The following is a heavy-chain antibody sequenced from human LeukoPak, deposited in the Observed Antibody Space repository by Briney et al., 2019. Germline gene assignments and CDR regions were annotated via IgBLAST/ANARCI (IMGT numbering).Heavy chain of an antibody. CDR2: IYYSGST. J-gene: IGHJ4*02. CDR1: GGSISSSSYY. CDR3: ARGAPPHSSSQYPRPSGWLFDY. V-gene: IGHV4-39*01. D-gene: IGHD6-13*01. Sequence: SETLSLTCTVSGGSISSSSYYWGWIRQPPGKGLEWIGSIYYSGSTYYNPSLKSRVTISVDTSKNQFSLKLSSVTAADTAVYYCARGAPPHSSSQYPRPSGWLFDYWGQGTLVTVSS.